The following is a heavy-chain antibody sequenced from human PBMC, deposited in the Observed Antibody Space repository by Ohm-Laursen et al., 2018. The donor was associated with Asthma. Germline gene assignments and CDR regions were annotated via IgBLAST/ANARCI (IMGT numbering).Heavy chain of an antibody. CDR1: GYTFTSYD. V-gene: IGHV1-8*01. CDR3: ARFMGDFWSGYYQFDY. Sequence: GASVKVSCKASGYTFTSYDINWVRQATGQGLEWMGWMNPNSGNTGYAQKFQGRVTMTRNTSISTAYMELSGLRSEDTAVYYCARFMGDFWSGYYQFDYWGQGTLVTVSS. CDR2: MNPNSGNT. J-gene: IGHJ4*02. D-gene: IGHD3-3*01.